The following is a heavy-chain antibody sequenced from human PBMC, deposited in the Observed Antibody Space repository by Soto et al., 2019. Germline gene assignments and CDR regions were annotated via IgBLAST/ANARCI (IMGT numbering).Heavy chain of an antibody. CDR3: ARDGAYCSSIGCQNPFDH. CDR1: GGSISGGGYY. V-gene: IGHV4-31*03. CDR2: MYYNGNT. D-gene: IGHD2-2*01. Sequence: QVQLQESGPGLVQPSQTLSLSCTVSGGSISGGGYYWHWIRQLPGKGLEWIGYMYYNGNTYYNPSLQSRVTISFGTSHDQFSLRLTSVTAADTAVYFCARDGAYCSSIGCQNPFDHWGQGTLVTVSS. J-gene: IGHJ4*02.